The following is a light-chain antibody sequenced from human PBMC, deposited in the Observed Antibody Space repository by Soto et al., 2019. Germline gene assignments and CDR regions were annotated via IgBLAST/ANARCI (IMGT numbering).Light chain of an antibody. J-gene: IGKJ2*01. Sequence: DIPMTQSPSSLSASVGDRVTITCRASQSISSYLNWYQQKPGKAPKLLIYAPSSLQSGVPSRFSGIGSGTDFTLTISSLQPEDFATYYCQQSYSTLYTFGQGTKLEIK. CDR1: QSISSY. CDR3: QQSYSTLYT. CDR2: APS. V-gene: IGKV1-39*01.